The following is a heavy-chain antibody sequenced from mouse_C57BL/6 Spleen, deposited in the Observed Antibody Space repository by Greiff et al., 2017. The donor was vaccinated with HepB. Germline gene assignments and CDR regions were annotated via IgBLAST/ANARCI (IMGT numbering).Heavy chain of an antibody. CDR2: ISSGSSTI. V-gene: IGHV5-17*01. D-gene: IGHD1-1*01. J-gene: IGHJ4*01. CDR3: ARPRYYGSSYDYYAMDY. CDR1: GFTFSDYG. Sequence: EVKLMESGGGLVKPGGSLKLSCAASGFTFSDYGMHWVRQAPEKGLEWVAYISSGSSTIYYADTVKGRFTISRDNAKNTLFLQMTSLRSEDTAMYYCARPRYYGSSYDYYAMDYWGQGTSVTVSS.